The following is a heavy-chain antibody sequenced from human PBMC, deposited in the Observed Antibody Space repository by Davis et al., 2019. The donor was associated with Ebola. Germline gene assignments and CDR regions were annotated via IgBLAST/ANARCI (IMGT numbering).Heavy chain of an antibody. CDR2: INPNSGGT. CDR3: AKEGRHFWSGYRPRTDNWFDP. V-gene: IGHV1-2*04. D-gene: IGHD3-3*02. CDR1: GYTFTGYY. Sequence: ASVKVSCKASGYTFTGYYMHWVRQAPGQGLEWMGWINPNSGGTNYAQKFQGWVTMTRDTSISTAYMELSRLRSDDTAVYYCAKEGRHFWSGYRPRTDNWFDPWGQGTLVTVSS. J-gene: IGHJ5*02.